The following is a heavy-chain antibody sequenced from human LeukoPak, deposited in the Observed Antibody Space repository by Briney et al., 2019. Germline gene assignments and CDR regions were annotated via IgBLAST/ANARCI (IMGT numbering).Heavy chain of an antibody. Sequence: GASVKVSCKVSGYTLTELSMHWVRQAPGKRLEWMGGFDPEDGETIYAQKFQGRVTMTEDTSTDTAYMELSSLRSEDTAVYYCATTEPLVVPAAAGFDYWGQGTLVTVSS. D-gene: IGHD2-2*01. V-gene: IGHV1-24*01. CDR1: GYTLTELS. CDR2: FDPEDGET. J-gene: IGHJ4*02. CDR3: ATTEPLVVPAAAGFDY.